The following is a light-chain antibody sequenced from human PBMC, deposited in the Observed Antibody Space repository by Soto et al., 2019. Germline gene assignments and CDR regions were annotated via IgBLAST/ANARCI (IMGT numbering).Light chain of an antibody. Sequence: ESVLTQSPGTLSLSPGESTTLSCRASRGISSSYLAWYQQKPGQAPRLLIYAASTRATGIPDRFRGSGSATDFTLTISRLEPEDSAVYYCQQYGASPPYTFGQGTKLEIK. CDR3: QQYGASPPYT. J-gene: IGKJ2*01. CDR1: RGISSSY. CDR2: AAS. V-gene: IGKV3-20*01.